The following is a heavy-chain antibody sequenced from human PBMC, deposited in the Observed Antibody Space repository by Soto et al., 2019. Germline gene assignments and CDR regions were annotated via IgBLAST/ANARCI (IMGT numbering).Heavy chain of an antibody. Sequence: ASVKVSCKASGYTFTGYYMHLLLQAPGQGLEWMGWINANSGGTNYAQKFQGRVTMTRDTSITTAYMELSRLRSDDTAVYYCARDSPRWRFDPWGQGTLVTVAS. CDR1: GYTFTGYY. CDR3: ARDSPRWRFDP. V-gene: IGHV1-2*02. J-gene: IGHJ5*02. CDR2: INANSGGT. D-gene: IGHD3-3*01.